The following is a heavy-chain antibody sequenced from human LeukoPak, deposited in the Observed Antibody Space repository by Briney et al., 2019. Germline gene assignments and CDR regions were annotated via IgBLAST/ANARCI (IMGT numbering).Heavy chain of an antibody. CDR2: INPNIGDA. D-gene: IGHD2-21*02. Sequence: WASVKVSCKASGYTFTDYFIHGVRQAPGQGLEWMGWINPNIGDASYAQKFQDRVTMTRDRSINTAYMELSRLTSDDTAVYYCARMALDGGDSIGFDSWGQGTLVTVSS. CDR3: ARMALDGGDSIGFDS. V-gene: IGHV1-2*02. CDR1: GYTFTDYF. J-gene: IGHJ5*01.